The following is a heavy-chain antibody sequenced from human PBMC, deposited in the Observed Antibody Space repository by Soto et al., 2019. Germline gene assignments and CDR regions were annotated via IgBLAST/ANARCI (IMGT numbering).Heavy chain of an antibody. D-gene: IGHD3-9*01. V-gene: IGHV4-31*03. CDR3: ARTSAAASFYDILTGYIPINWFDP. CDR1: GGSISSGGYY. J-gene: IGHJ5*02. CDR2: IYYSGST. Sequence: SETLSLTCTVSGGSISSGGYYWSWIRQHPGKGLEWIGYIYYSGSTYYNPSLKSRVTISVDTSKNQFSLKLSSVTAADTAVYYCARTSAAASFYDILTGYIPINWFDPWGQGTLVTVSS.